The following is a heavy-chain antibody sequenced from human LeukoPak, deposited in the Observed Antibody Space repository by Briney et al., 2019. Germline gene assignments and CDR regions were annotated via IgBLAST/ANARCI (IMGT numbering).Heavy chain of an antibody. Sequence: PSETLSLTCTVSGGSISSYYWSWIRQPVGKGLEWIGRIYTSGSTNYNPSLKSRVTMTVDTSKNQSSLKLNSVTAADTAVYFRARTVVRSGLKHKWFDPGGQGTLVTVSS. D-gene: IGHD3-10*01. CDR2: IYTSGST. CDR1: GGSISSYY. CDR3: ARTVVRSGLKHKWFDP. V-gene: IGHV4-4*07. J-gene: IGHJ5*02.